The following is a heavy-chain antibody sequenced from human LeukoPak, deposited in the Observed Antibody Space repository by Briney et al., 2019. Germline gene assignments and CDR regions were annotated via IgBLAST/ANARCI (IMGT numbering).Heavy chain of an antibody. D-gene: IGHD1-26*01. J-gene: IGHJ4*02. CDR2: IWYDGSNK. Sequence: PGGSLRLSCAAPGFTFSSYGMHWVRQAPGKGLKWVAVIWYDGSNKYYADSVKGRFTISRDNSKNTLYLQMNSLRAEDTAVYYCARDGEYSGSYFPFDYWGQGTLVTVSS. CDR1: GFTFSSYG. V-gene: IGHV3-33*01. CDR3: ARDGEYSGSYFPFDY.